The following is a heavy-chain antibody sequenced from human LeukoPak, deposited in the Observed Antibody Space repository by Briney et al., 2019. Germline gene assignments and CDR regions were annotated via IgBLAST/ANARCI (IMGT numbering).Heavy chain of an antibody. D-gene: IGHD6-13*01. J-gene: IGHJ3*02. V-gene: IGHV3-30*03. Sequence: PGKSLRLSCAASGFTFSSYGMHWVRQAPGKGLEWVAFVPYDGSNKYYADSVKGRFTISRDNSKNTLYLQMNSLRAEDTAVYYCARDQRGCVSWPNSGAFDIWGQGTMVTVSS. CDR1: GFTFSSYG. CDR3: ARDQRGCVSWPNSGAFDI. CDR2: VPYDGSNK.